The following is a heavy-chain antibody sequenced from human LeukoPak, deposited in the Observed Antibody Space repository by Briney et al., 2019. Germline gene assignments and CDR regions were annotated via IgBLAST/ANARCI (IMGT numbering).Heavy chain of an antibody. CDR2: ISGSGGST. CDR1: GFTFSSYA. D-gene: IGHD6-13*01. CDR3: AKDHSSSWYGGAYGMDV. V-gene: IGHV3-23*01. J-gene: IGHJ6*02. Sequence: PGGSLRLSCAASGFTFSSYAMSWVRQAPGKGLEWVSAISGSGGSTYYADSVKGRFTISRDNSKNTLYLQMNSLRAEDTAVYYCAKDHSSSWYGGAYGMDVWGQGTTVTVSS.